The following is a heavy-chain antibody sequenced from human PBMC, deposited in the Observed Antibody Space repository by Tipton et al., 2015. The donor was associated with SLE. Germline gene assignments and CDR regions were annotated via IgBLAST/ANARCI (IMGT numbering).Heavy chain of an antibody. CDR2: ISGYNGHT. J-gene: IGHJ4*02. Sequence: QSGAEVKKPGASVKVSCKASGFTLTNYGISWVRQAQGQGLEWMGWISGYNGHTKYAQKFQGRVTVTTDTSTSTAYMELRRLRSDDTAVYYCARDDKYSYGYAFSPFDYWGQGTLVTVSS. V-gene: IGHV1-18*01. D-gene: IGHD5-18*01. CDR3: ARDDKYSYGYAFSPFDY. CDR1: GFTLTNYG.